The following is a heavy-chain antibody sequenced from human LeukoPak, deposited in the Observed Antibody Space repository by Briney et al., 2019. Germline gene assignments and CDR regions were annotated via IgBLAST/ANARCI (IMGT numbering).Heavy chain of an antibody. V-gene: IGHV1-46*01. J-gene: IGHJ4*02. D-gene: IGHD3-22*01. CDR3: ARDSTDYDTSGYYLLDY. Sequence: VASVKVSCKASGYTFTSYYMHWVRQAPGQGLEWMGIINPSGGSTSYAQKFQGRVTMTRDMSTSTVYMELSSLRSEDTAVYYCARDSTDYDTSGYYLLDYWGQGTLVTVSS. CDR1: GYTFTSYY. CDR2: INPSGGST.